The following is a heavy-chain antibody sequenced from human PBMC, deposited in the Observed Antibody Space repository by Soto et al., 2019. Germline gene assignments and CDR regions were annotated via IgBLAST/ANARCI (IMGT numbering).Heavy chain of an antibody. J-gene: IGHJ6*02. D-gene: IGHD2-2*01. V-gene: IGHV1-3*01. Sequence: ASVKVSCKASGYTFTSYTMHWVRQAPGQRLEWMGWINAGNGNTKYSQKFQGRVTITRDTSASTAYMELSSLRSEDTAVYYCARDQIRYCSSTSCYDYYYGMDVWGQGTTVTVSS. CDR1: GYTFTSYT. CDR3: ARDQIRYCSSTSCYDYYYGMDV. CDR2: INAGNGNT.